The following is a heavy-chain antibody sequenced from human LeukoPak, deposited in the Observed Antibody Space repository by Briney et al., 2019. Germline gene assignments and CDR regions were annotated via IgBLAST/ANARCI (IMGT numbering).Heavy chain of an antibody. CDR1: GGSIISGGYY. V-gene: IGHV4-31*03. J-gene: IGHJ4*02. Sequence: HSQTLSLTCTVSGGSIISGGYYWSWIRQHPGKGLEWIGYIYYRGSTYYNPSLKSRVTISVDTSKNQFSLNLTSVTAADTAVYYCARWVVPGTLDYWGQGTLVTGSS. CDR3: ARWVVPGTLDY. D-gene: IGHD3-10*01. CDR2: IYYRGST.